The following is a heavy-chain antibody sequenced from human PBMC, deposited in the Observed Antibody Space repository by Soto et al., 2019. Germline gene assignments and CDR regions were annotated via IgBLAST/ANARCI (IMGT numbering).Heavy chain of an antibody. CDR1: GGSISTDHYH. J-gene: IGHJ6*02. CDR2: IHYSGSI. D-gene: IGHD2-21*02. Sequence: QVQLQESGPGLVRPSQTLSLTCTVSGGSISTDHYHWTWIRQTPGKGLEWIGYIHYSGSIHFNPSLQSRVSISVDTSKNLFSLKLSSVTAADTAVYFCAREDDGGDTDYYGLVVWGQGTTVTVS. CDR3: AREDDGGDTDYYGLVV. V-gene: IGHV4-30-4*01.